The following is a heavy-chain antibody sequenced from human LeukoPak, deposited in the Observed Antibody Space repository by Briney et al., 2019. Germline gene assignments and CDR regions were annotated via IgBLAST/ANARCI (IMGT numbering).Heavy chain of an antibody. CDR2: ISDSGGRT. CDR1: GITLSNYG. J-gene: IGHJ4*02. CDR3: AKRGVVIRVILVGFHKEAYYFDS. D-gene: IGHD3-22*01. V-gene: IGHV3-23*01. Sequence: GGSLRLSCAVAGITLSNYGMSWVRQAPGKGLEWVAGISDSGGRTNYADSVKGRFTISRDNPKNTLYLQMNSLRAEDTAVYFCAKRGVVIRVILVGFHKEAYYFDSWGQGALVTVSS.